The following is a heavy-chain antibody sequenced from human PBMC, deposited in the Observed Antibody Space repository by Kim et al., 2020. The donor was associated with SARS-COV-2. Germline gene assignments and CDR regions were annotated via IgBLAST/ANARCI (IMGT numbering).Heavy chain of an antibody. V-gene: IGHV3-48*04. CDR1: GFTFSSYS. Sequence: GGSLRLSCAASGFTFSSYSMNWVRQAPGKGLEWVSYISSSRSTIYYADSVKGRFTISRDNAKNSLYLQMNSLGAEDTAVYYCARGILLQNAFDIWGQGTMDTVSS. D-gene: IGHD3-22*01. CDR2: ISSSRSTI. J-gene: IGHJ3*02. CDR3: ARGILLQNAFDI.